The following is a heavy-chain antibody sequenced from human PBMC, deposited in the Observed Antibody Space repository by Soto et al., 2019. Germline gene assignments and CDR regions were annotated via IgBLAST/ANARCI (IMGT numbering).Heavy chain of an antibody. Sequence: QLVQPGDEVKQPGASVKVSCRATGYIFNSVGISWLRQVPGQGLGWMGWVSTYSEHTKSVQKFQDRVTLTADTSTSTVHMELRSLRSDDTAVYYCARDINWNNVLGFDSWGEGTLVTVSS. CDR1: GYIFNSVG. CDR2: VSTYSEHT. J-gene: IGHJ4*02. V-gene: IGHV1-18*04. CDR3: ARDINWNNVLGFDS. D-gene: IGHD1-20*01.